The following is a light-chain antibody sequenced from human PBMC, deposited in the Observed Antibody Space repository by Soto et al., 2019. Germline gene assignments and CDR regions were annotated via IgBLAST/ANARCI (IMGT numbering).Light chain of an antibody. V-gene: IGKV1-27*01. CDR3: QKYNSAPLT. CDR1: QGIGVY. Sequence: DIQMTQSPSSVSASLGDRVTITCRASQGIGVYLAWFQQKPGNVPKLLIYAASTLQSGVPSRFSGSGSGIDFTLTISSLQPEDVATYYCQKYNSAPLTFGGGTKVEIK. J-gene: IGKJ4*01. CDR2: AAS.